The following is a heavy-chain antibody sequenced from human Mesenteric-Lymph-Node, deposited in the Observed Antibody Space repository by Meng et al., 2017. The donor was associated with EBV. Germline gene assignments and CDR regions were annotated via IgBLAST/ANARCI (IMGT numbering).Heavy chain of an antibody. CDR1: GGTFSSYA. CDR3: ARGRGYDILTGCLDY. Sequence: QVQLVQSGAEVXXXXXXVKXSXXXSGGTFSSYAISWVRQAPGQGLEWMGGIIPIFGTANYAQKFQGRVTITADKSTSTAYMELSSLRSEDTAVYYCARGRGYDILTGCLDYWGQGTLVTVSS. D-gene: IGHD3-9*01. J-gene: IGHJ4*02. CDR2: IIPIFGTA. V-gene: IGHV1-69*06.